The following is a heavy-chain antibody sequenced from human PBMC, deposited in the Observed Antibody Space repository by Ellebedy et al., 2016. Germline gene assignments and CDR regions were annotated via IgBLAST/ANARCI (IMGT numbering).Heavy chain of an antibody. CDR3: AGASGPYDAFDI. Sequence: SVKVSCXASGGTFSSYAISWVRQAPGQGLEWMGRIIPILGIANYAQKFQGRVTITADKSTSTAYMELSSLRSEDTAVYYCAGASGPYDAFDIWGQGTMVTVSS. D-gene: IGHD6-19*01. CDR1: GGTFSSYA. V-gene: IGHV1-69*04. J-gene: IGHJ3*02. CDR2: IIPILGIA.